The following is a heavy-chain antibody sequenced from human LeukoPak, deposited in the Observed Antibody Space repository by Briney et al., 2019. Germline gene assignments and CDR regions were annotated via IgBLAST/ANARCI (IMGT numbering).Heavy chain of an antibody. J-gene: IGHJ4*02. CDR2: ISSSGSTI. CDR1: GFTFSRYW. Sequence: PGGSLRLSCAASGFTFSRYWMHWVRQPPGKGLEWVSYISSSGSTIYYADSVKGRFTISRDNAKNSLYLQMNSLRAEDTAVYYCASSHYGDYFDYWGQGTLVTVSS. V-gene: IGHV3-11*01. D-gene: IGHD4-17*01. CDR3: ASSHYGDYFDY.